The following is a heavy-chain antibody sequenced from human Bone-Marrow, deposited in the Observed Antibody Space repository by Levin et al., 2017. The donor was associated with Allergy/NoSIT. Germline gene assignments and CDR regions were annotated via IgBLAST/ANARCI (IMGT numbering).Heavy chain of an antibody. J-gene: IGHJ5*02. CDR3: ARGTGTSWFDP. CDR1: GYTFTKYF. Sequence: GASVKVSCKTSGYTFTKYFIHWMRQAPGQRLEWMGWINVGNGDTKHSQKFQGRVTITRDTSASTAYMDLSSLTSEDTAVYYCARGTGTSWFDPWGQGTLVTVSS. CDR2: INVGNGDT. D-gene: IGHD1/OR15-1a*01. V-gene: IGHV1-3*01.